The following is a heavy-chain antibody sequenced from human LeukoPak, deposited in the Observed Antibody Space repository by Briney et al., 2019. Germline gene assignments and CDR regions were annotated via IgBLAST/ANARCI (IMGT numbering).Heavy chain of an antibody. CDR2: ISGSGGST. V-gene: IGHV3-23*01. CDR1: GFTFSSYA. Sequence: GGSLRLSCAASGFTFSSYAMSWVRQALGKGLEWVSAISGSGGSTYYADSVKGRFTISRDNSKNTLYLQMNSLRAEDTAVYYCAKALKGAYYDSSGYRGTFDYWGQGTLVTVSS. J-gene: IGHJ4*02. D-gene: IGHD3-22*01. CDR3: AKALKGAYYDSSGYRGTFDY.